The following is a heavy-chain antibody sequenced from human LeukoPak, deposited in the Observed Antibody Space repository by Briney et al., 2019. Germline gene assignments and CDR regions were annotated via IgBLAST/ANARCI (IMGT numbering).Heavy chain of an antibody. Sequence: SETLSLTCAVYGGSFSGYYRSWIRQPPGKGLEWIGEINHSGSTNYNPSLKSRVTISVDTSKNQFSLKLSSVTAADTAVYYCARLIGWYDILTGYLGYFDYWGQGTLVTVSS. CDR1: GGSFSGYY. CDR3: ARLIGWYDILTGYLGYFDY. J-gene: IGHJ4*02. V-gene: IGHV4-34*01. D-gene: IGHD3-9*01. CDR2: INHSGST.